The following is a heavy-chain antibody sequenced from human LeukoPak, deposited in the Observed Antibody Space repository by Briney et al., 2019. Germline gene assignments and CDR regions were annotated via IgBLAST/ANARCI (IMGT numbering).Heavy chain of an antibody. CDR2: ISYDGSNK. D-gene: IGHD6-13*01. CDR1: GFTFSSYG. Sequence: GRSLRLSCAASGFTFSSYGMHWVRQAPGKGLEGVAVISYDGSNKYYADSVKGRFTISRDNSKNTLYLQMNSLRAEDTAVYYCAKDEEYSSSWTHLDYWGQGTLVTVSS. CDR3: AKDEEYSSSWTHLDY. J-gene: IGHJ4*02. V-gene: IGHV3-30*18.